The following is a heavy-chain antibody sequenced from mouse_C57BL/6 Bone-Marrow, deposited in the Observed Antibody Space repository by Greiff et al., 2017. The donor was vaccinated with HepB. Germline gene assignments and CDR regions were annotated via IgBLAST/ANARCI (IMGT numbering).Heavy chain of an antibody. J-gene: IGHJ2*01. V-gene: IGHV5-9*01. CDR3: ARLVYFDY. CDR1: GFTFSSYT. Sequence: EVMLVESGGGLVKPGGSLKLSCAASGFTFSSYTMSWVRQTPEKRLEWVATISGGGGNTYYPDSVKGRFTISRDNAKNTQYLQMSSLRSEDTALYYCARLVYFDYWGQGTTLTVSS. CDR2: ISGGGGNT.